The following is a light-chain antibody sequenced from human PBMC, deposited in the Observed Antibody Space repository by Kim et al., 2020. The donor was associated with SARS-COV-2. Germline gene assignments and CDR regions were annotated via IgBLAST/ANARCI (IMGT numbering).Light chain of an antibody. Sequence: IQMSQSPSPLSASVGDRVTITCRASQSINTWLAWYQQKPGKAPKLLIYDASTLESGVPSRFSGSGSGTEFALTISSLQADDSATYYCQQYASYPCTFGQGTKVEIK. CDR2: DAS. V-gene: IGKV1-5*01. J-gene: IGKJ1*01. CDR3: QQYASYPCT. CDR1: QSINTW.